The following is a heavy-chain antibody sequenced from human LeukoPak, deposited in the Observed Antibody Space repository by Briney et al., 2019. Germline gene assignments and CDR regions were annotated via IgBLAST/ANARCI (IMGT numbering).Heavy chain of an antibody. CDR3: ARDGYEPGLCFDY. Sequence: PGGSLRLSCATSGFTFSSYWMSWVRQAPGKGLEWVASIKYDGSEKYCVDSVEGRFTISRDNAKNSLYLQIDSLRAEDTAMYYCARDGYEPGLCFDYWGQGTLVTASS. CDR1: GFTFSSYW. V-gene: IGHV3-7*03. J-gene: IGHJ4*02. D-gene: IGHD1-14*01. CDR2: IKYDGSEK.